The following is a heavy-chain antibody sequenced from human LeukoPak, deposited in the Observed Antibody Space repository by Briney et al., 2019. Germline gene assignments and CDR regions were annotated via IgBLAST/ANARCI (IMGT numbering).Heavy chain of an antibody. D-gene: IGHD1-26*01. J-gene: IGHJ4*02. V-gene: IGHV3-23*01. CDR3: AKNSGSYSYFGY. CDR1: GFTFSSYA. Sequence: AGGSLRLSRTASGFTFSSYALTWVRQAPGKGLEWVSAISASGGSTYYADSVKGQFTISRGNSKNTLYLQMNSLRAEDTAVYYCAKNSGSYSYFGYWGQGILVTVSS. CDR2: ISASGGST.